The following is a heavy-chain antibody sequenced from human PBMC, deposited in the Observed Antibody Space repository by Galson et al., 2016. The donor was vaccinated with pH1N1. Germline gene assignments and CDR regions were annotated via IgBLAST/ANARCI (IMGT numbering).Heavy chain of an antibody. Sequence: SVKVSCKASGGPLSSYATGWVRQAPGQGPEWMGGIMPIFGTTKYEQKFQGRVTITADEMSGSAYMELSGLTSMDTAVCYCVRSTGYNKVNGPFDVWGQGTLVIVSS. CDR2: IMPIFGTT. V-gene: IGHV1-69*13. D-gene: IGHD1-14*01. CDR3: VRSTGYNKVNGPFDV. CDR1: GGPLSSYA. J-gene: IGHJ3*01.